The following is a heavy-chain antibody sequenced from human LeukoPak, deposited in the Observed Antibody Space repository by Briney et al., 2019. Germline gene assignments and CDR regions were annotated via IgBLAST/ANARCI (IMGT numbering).Heavy chain of an antibody. J-gene: IGHJ4*02. CDR3: ARDYYGSGSYLASHFNY. V-gene: IGHV3-21*01. Sequence: PGGSLRLSCAASGFTFSSYSMNWVRQAPGKGLEWVSSISSSSSYIYYADSVKGRFTISRDNAKNSLYLQMNSLRAEDTAVYYCARDYYGSGSYLASHFNYWGQGTLVTVSS. CDR2: ISSSSSYI. CDR1: GFTFSSYS. D-gene: IGHD3-10*01.